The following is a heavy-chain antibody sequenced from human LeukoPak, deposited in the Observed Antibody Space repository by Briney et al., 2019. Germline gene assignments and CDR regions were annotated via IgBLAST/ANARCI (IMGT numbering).Heavy chain of an antibody. CDR3: AREMMVTRVRRRANWFDP. D-gene: IGHD3-10*01. CDR2: INHSGST. V-gene: IGHV4-34*01. Sequence: SETLSLTCAVYGGSFTGYYWSWIRQPPGKGLEWIGEINHSGSTNYNPSLKSRVTISVDTSTNQSPLKLSSVTAADTAVYYCAREMMVTRVRRRANWFDPWGQGTLVTVSS. J-gene: IGHJ5*02. CDR1: GGSFTGYY.